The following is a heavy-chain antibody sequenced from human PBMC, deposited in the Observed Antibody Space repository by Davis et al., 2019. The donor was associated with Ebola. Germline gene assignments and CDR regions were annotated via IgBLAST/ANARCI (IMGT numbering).Heavy chain of an antibody. CDR1: GLTFSNSV. CDR3: AENTPERY. Sequence: PGGSLRLSCAASGLTFSNSVMHWVRQAPGQGLEWVALISCDGSNKFYSDSVKGRFTISRDNSKSTLYLQMNSLRPDDTAVYYCAENTPERYWGQGTLVTVSS. J-gene: IGHJ4*02. V-gene: IGHV3-30*18. CDR2: ISCDGSNK. D-gene: IGHD1-14*01.